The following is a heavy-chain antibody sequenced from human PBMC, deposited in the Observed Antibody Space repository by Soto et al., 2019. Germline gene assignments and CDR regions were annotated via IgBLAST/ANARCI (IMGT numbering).Heavy chain of an antibody. Sequence: SETLSLTCTVSGGSISSYYWSWIRQPPGKGLEWIGYIYYSGSTNYNPSLKSRVTISVDTSKNQFSLKLSSVTAADTAVYYCARAEGVPAAIPNWFDPWGQGTLVTVSS. J-gene: IGHJ5*02. CDR3: ARAEGVPAAIPNWFDP. V-gene: IGHV4-59*01. CDR2: IYYSGST. CDR1: GGSISSYY. D-gene: IGHD2-2*02.